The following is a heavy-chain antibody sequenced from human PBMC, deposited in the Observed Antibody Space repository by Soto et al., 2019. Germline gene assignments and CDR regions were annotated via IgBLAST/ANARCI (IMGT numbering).Heavy chain of an antibody. J-gene: IGHJ6*02. V-gene: IGHV4-59*01. Sequence: SETLSLTCTVSGGSISSYYWSWIRQPPGKGLEWIGYIYYSGSTNYNPSLKSRVTISVDTSKNQFSLKLSSVTAADTAVYYCARGGIRRTGYYYYGMDVWGQGTTVTVSS. CDR1: GGSISSYY. D-gene: IGHD3-10*01. CDR2: IYYSGST. CDR3: ARGGIRRTGYYYYGMDV.